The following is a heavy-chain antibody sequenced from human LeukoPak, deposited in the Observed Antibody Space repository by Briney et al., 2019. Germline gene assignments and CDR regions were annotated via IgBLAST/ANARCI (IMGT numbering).Heavy chain of an antibody. CDR3: AKDMGVGATSAFDY. J-gene: IGHJ4*02. D-gene: IGHD1-26*01. CDR1: GFTFSSYA. CDR2: ISYDGSNK. Sequence: GGSLRLSCAASGFTFSSYAMHWVRQAPGKGLEWVAVISYDGSNKYYADSVKGRFTISRDNSKNTLYLQMNSLRAEDTAVYYCAKDMGVGATSAFDYWGQGTLVTVSS. V-gene: IGHV3-30*04.